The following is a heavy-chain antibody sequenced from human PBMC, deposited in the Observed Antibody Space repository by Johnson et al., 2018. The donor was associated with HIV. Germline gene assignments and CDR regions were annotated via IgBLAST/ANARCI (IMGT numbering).Heavy chain of an antibody. CDR1: GFTFSSNY. J-gene: IGHJ3*02. CDR3: AREASGSLDAFDI. Sequence: VQLVESGGGVVQPGRSLRLSCAASGFTFSSNYMTWVRQAPGKGLEWVSVIYSGGSTYYADSVKGRFTISRDNSKNTLYLQMGSLRAEDMAVYYCAREASGSLDAFDIWGQGTMVTVSS. D-gene: IGHD1-26*01. CDR2: IYSGGST. V-gene: IGHV3-66*02.